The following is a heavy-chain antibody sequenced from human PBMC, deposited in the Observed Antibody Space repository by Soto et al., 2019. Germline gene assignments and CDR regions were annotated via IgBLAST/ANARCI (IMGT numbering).Heavy chain of an antibody. D-gene: IGHD7-27*01. CDR2: IIPIFGTA. J-gene: IGHJ4*01. CDR1: GGTFSSYT. Sequence: ASVKVSCKASGGTFSSYTISWVRQAPGQGLEWMGGIIPIFGTANYAQRFQGKVTITADESTSTAYMELSSLRSEDTAVYYCARSPRNCGFDYWGLGTLVTVSS. CDR3: ARSPRNCGFDY. V-gene: IGHV1-69*13.